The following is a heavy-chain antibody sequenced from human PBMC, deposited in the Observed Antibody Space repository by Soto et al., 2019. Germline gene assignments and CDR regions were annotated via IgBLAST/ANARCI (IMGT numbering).Heavy chain of an antibody. CDR3: ARGSDYDSHTYDF. D-gene: IGHD5-12*01. V-gene: IGHV4-30-2*01. J-gene: IGHJ4*02. Sequence: PSETLSLTCAVSGGSISSGGYSWSWIRQPPGKGLEWIGYIYHSGSTYYNPSLKSRVTISVDRSKNQFSLKLSSVTAADTAVYYCARGSDYDSHTYDFWAQGNAVTVSS. CDR2: IYHSGST. CDR1: GGSISSGGYS.